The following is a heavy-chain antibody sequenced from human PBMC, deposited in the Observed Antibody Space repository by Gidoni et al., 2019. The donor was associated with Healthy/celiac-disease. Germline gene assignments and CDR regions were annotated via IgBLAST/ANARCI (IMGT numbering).Heavy chain of an antibody. CDR2: IVVGSGNT. CDR3: AADPSSPELFDY. J-gene: IGHJ4*02. Sequence: QMQLVQSGPEVKKPGTSVKVSCQASGFTFTSSAVQWVRQARGQRLEWIGWIVVGSGNTNYAQKFQERVTITRDMSTSTAYMELSSLRSEDTAVYYCAADPSSPELFDYWGQGTLVTVSS. CDR1: GFTFTSSA. D-gene: IGHD1-26*01. V-gene: IGHV1-58*01.